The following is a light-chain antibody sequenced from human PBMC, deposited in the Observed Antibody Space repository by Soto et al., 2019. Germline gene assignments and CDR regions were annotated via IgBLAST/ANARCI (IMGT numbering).Light chain of an antibody. CDR3: QVWDISSNHVI. V-gene: IGLV3-21*04. Sequence: SYELTQPPSVSVAPGKTARITCGGNNIGSKSVHWYQQKAGQAPILAMYYDSDRPSGIPERFSGSNSGNTATLTISTVEAGDEAVYYCQVWDISSNHVIFGGGTKLTVL. CDR1: NIGSKS. J-gene: IGLJ2*01. CDR2: YDS.